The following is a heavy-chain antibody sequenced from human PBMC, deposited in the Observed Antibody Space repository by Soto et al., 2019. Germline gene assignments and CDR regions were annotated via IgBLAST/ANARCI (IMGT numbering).Heavy chain of an antibody. Sequence: EVQLVESGGGLVQPGGSRRLSCEASGFTFSSYWMPWVRKAPGKGRVWVSRFNSDGSSTSYADSVKGRFTISRDNAKNTLYLQMNSLRAEDTAVYYCARVRFGYNWNYGAFDIWGQGTMVTVSS. V-gene: IGHV3-74*01. CDR1: GFTFSSYW. CDR2: FNSDGSST. CDR3: ARVRFGYNWNYGAFDI. D-gene: IGHD1-7*01. J-gene: IGHJ3*02.